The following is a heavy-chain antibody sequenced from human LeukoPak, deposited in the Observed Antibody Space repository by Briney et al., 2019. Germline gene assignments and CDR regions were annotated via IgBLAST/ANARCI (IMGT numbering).Heavy chain of an antibody. CDR2: IYYSGST. J-gene: IGHJ4*02. D-gene: IGHD2-21*02. CDR1: GGSFSSYY. CDR3: ARDLASCAGDCYSDGFDY. V-gene: IGHV4-59*12. Sequence: SETLSLTCTVSGGSFSSYYWSWIRQPPGKGLEWIGYIYYSGSTDYNPSLKSRVTISVETSKNQFSLKLSSVTAADTAVYYCARDLASCAGDCYSDGFDYWGQGALVTVSS.